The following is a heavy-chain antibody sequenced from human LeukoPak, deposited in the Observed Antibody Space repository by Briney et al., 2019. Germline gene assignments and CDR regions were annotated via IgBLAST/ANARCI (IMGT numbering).Heavy chain of an antibody. V-gene: IGHV1-2*02. CDR2: INPDNGVT. CDR3: ASAGYYDGSGLHY. Sequence: ASVKVSCKASGYTFTGYYIHWVRQAPGQGLEWMGWINPDNGVTNYAQKFQGRVTITRDTSISTAYMELRNLRSDDTAMYYCASAGYYDGSGLHYWGQGTPVTVSS. J-gene: IGHJ4*02. D-gene: IGHD3-22*01. CDR1: GYTFTGYY.